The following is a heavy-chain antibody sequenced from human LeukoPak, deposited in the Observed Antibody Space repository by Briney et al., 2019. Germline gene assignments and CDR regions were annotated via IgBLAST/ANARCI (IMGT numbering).Heavy chain of an antibody. Sequence: PSETLSLTCAVYGGSFSGYYWSWIRQPPGKGLEWIGEINHSGSTNYNPSLKSRVTISVDTSKNQFSLKLSSVTAADTAVYYCARAGEAQDAFDIWGQGTMVTVSS. V-gene: IGHV4-34*01. D-gene: IGHD3-10*01. CDR3: ARAGEAQDAFDI. CDR2: INHSGST. J-gene: IGHJ3*02. CDR1: GGSFSGYY.